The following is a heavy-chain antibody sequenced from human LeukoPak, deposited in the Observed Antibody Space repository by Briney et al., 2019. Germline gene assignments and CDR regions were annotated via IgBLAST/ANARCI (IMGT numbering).Heavy chain of an antibody. D-gene: IGHD3-10*01. V-gene: IGHV3-48*01. CDR3: ARGRDSGSFIIDY. CDR2: TSSSSGST. J-gene: IGHJ4*02. Sequence: PGGSLTLSCAASGFTFSSYAMNWVRQAPGKGLEWLSFTSSSSGSTHYADSVKGRFTISRDNAKNSLHLQMNSLRAEDTAVYYRARGRDSGSFIIDYWGQGTLVTVSS. CDR1: GFTFSSYA.